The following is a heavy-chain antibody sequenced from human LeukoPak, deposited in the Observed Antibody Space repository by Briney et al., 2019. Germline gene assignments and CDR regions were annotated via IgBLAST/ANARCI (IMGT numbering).Heavy chain of an antibody. V-gene: IGHV3-72*01. D-gene: IGHD6-19*01. J-gene: IGHJ4*02. CDR2: TRNKANNYKT. Sequence: GGSLRLSCAASGLTFSDHYMDWVRQAPGKGLEWVGRTRNKANNYKTEYAASVKGRFTISRHGSKNSVYLQMNSLRAEDTAVYYCAKDGHSSGWRATYFDYWGQGTLVTVSS. CDR3: AKDGHSSGWRATYFDY. CDR1: GLTFSDHY.